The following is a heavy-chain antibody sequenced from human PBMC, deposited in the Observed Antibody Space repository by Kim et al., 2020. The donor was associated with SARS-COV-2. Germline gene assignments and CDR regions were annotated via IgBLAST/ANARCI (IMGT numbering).Heavy chain of an antibody. CDR2: I. J-gene: IGHJ4*02. D-gene: IGHD4-4*01. Sequence: ISYADSVRGRFTTPRDNDKNSLYLQMNSLRAEDTAVYYCARGPNYSPFDYWGQGTLVTVSS. CDR3: ARGPNYSPFDY. V-gene: IGHV3-11*04.